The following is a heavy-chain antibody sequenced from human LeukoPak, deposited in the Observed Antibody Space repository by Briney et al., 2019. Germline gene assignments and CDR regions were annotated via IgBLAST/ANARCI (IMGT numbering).Heavy chain of an antibody. V-gene: IGHV3-15*01. Sequence: GSLRISCSASGFTFSYVSLSWVRQAPGKGLEWGGYIKSKTDGGTTAYAAPVKGRFTISRDDSKSALYLQMISLKTEDTAVYYCASYDPALDALDIWGQGTRVTVSS. CDR3: ASYDPALDALDI. D-gene: IGHD3-22*01. CDR1: GFTFSYVS. J-gene: IGHJ3*02. CDR2: IKSKTDGGTT.